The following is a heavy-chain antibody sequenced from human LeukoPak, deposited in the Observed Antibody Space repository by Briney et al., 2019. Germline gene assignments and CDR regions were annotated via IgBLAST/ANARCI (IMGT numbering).Heavy chain of an antibody. CDR1: GYSISSGYY. CDR2: IYHSGST. J-gene: IGHJ4*02. Sequence: SETLSLTCTVSGYSISSGYYWGCIRQPPGKGLEWIGSIYHSGSTYYNPSLKSRVTISVDTSKNQFSLKLSSVTAADTAVYYCARALWFGELITRTFDYWGQGTLVTVSS. CDR3: ARALWFGELITRTFDY. V-gene: IGHV4-38-2*02. D-gene: IGHD3-10*01.